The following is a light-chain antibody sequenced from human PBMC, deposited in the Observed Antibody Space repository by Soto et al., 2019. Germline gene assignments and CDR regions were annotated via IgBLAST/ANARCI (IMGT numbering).Light chain of an antibody. CDR3: QQYNSCPYT. Sequence: DIQMTQSPSTLSASVGDRVTITCRASQSISSWLAWYQQKPGKAPKLLIYKASSLESGVPSRFSGSGSGTEFTLTISSLQPDDFATHYCQQYNSCPYTFGQGTKLEIK. CDR1: QSISSW. CDR2: KAS. J-gene: IGKJ2*01. V-gene: IGKV1-5*03.